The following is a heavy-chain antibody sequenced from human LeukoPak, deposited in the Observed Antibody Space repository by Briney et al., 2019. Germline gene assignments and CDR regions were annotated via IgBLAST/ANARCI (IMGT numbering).Heavy chain of an antibody. V-gene: IGHV3-53*01. Sequence: GGSLRLSCAASGFTVSSNFMSWVRQAPGKGLEWVSIIYNGGSTYYSDSVKGRFTISRDNSKNTLYLQMNSLRAEDTAVYYCARAVSNDYAAYWGQGTLVTVSS. D-gene: IGHD4-17*01. CDR3: ARAVSNDYAAY. CDR2: IYNGGST. CDR1: GFTVSSNF. J-gene: IGHJ4*02.